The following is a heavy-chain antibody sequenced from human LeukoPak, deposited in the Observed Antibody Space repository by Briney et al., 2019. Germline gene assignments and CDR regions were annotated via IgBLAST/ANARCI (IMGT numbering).Heavy chain of an antibody. J-gene: IGHJ4*02. CDR3: AKDYSSSWMYYFDY. CDR2: IYYSGST. V-gene: IGHV4-39*02. CDR1: GGSISSSSYY. Sequence: PSETLSLTCTVSGGSISSSSYYWGWIRQPPGKGLEWIGSIYYSGSTYYNPSLKSRVTISVDTSKNQFSLKLSSVTAADTAVYYCAKDYSSSWMYYFDYWGQGTLVTVSS. D-gene: IGHD6-13*01.